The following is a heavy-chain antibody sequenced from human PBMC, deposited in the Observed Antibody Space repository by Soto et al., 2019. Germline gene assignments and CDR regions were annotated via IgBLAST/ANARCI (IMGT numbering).Heavy chain of an antibody. CDR3: ARQKPARIMITFGGVIGFDY. V-gene: IGHV4-34*01. CDR2: INHSGST. CDR1: GGSFSGYY. D-gene: IGHD3-16*02. Sequence: SETLSLTCAVYGGSFSGYYWSWIRQPPGKGLEWIGEINHSGSTNYNPSLKSRVTISVDTSKNQFSLKLSSVTAADTAVYYFARQKPARIMITFGGVIGFDYWGQGTLVTVSS. J-gene: IGHJ4*02.